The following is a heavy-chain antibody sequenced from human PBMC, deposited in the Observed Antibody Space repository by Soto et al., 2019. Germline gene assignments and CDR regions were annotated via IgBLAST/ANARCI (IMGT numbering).Heavy chain of an antibody. V-gene: IGHV3-23*01. Sequence: EVQLLESGGGLVQPGGSLRLSCAASGFTFGSYAMNWLRQAPGRGLECVSFISGSGRTTYYADSVKGRFTVSRDNSKNTLYLQMNSLRAEDTALYCCAKVRGPASSYYSMDVWGKGTTVTVSS. CDR1: GFTFGSYA. D-gene: IGHD2-2*01. CDR3: AKVRGPASSYYSMDV. J-gene: IGHJ6*03. CDR2: ISGSGRTT.